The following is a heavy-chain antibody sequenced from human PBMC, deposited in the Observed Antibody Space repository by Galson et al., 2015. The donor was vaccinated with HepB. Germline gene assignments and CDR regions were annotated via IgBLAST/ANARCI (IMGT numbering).Heavy chain of an antibody. D-gene: IGHD6-19*01. CDR3: AREAVAGNFDY. CDR1: GFTFSSYD. J-gene: IGHJ4*02. V-gene: IGHV3-13*04. CDR2: IGTAGDT. Sequence: SLRLSCAASGFTFSSYDMHWVRQATGKGLEWVSAIGTAGDTYYPGSVKGRFTISRENAKNSLYLQMNSLRAGDTAVYYCAREAVAGNFDYWGQGTLVTVSS.